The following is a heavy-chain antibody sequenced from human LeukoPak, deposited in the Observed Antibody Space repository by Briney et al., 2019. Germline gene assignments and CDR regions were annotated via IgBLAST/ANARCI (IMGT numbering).Heavy chain of an antibody. Sequence: GGSLRLSCAASGFTFSSYGMHWVRQAPGKGLEWVAFIRYDGSNKYYADSVKGRFTISRDNSKNTLYLQMNSLRAEDTAVYYCAKEPFGYCSSGRCHNWFDPWGQGTLVTVSS. J-gene: IGHJ5*02. CDR2: IRYDGSNK. CDR1: GFTFSSYG. D-gene: IGHD2-2*03. V-gene: IGHV3-30*02. CDR3: AKEPFGYCSSGRCHNWFDP.